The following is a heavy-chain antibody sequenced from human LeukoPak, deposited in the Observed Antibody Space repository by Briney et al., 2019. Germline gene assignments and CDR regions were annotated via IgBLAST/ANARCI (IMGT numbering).Heavy chain of an antibody. D-gene: IGHD2-8*01. J-gene: IGHJ4*02. Sequence: GGSLRLSCTASGFTFSDHAMHWVRQAPGKGLEWVTVISYHARDQFYADSVKGRFTVSRDNSRNILYLQMNSLRVEDSAVYYCAAQPCINGICYLAYWGQGALVTVSS. CDR1: GFTFSDHA. CDR2: ISYHARDQ. CDR3: AAQPCINGICYLAY. V-gene: IGHV3-30*04.